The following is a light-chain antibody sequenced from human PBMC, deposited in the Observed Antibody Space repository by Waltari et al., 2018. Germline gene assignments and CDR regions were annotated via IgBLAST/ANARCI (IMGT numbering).Light chain of an antibody. J-gene: IGKJ1*01. CDR3: QQYNSWPPWT. Sequence: EIVMTQSPATLSVFPGERATLSCRASQSVSSNLAWYQQKPGQAPRLLIYGASTRATGIPARFSGSGSGTEFTLTISSLQSEDFAVYYCQQYNSWPPWTFGQGTKVEIK. CDR1: QSVSSN. CDR2: GAS. V-gene: IGKV3-15*01.